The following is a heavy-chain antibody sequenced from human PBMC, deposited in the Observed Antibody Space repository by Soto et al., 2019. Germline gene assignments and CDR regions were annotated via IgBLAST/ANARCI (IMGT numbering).Heavy chain of an antibody. J-gene: IGHJ4*02. CDR3: AKSWFGESFFDY. CDR2: ISGSGGST. Sequence: EVQLLESGGGLVQPGGSLRLFCAASGFTFSSYAMSWVRQAPGKGLEWVSAISGSGGSTYYADSVKGRFTISRDNSKNTLYLQMNSLRAEDTAVYYCAKSWFGESFFDYWGQGTLVTVSS. V-gene: IGHV3-23*01. CDR1: GFTFSSYA. D-gene: IGHD3-10*01.